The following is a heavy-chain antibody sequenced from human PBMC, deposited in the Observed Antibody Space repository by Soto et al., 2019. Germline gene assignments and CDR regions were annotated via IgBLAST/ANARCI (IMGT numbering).Heavy chain of an antibody. J-gene: IGHJ4*02. D-gene: IGHD6-13*01. V-gene: IGHV5-51*01. CDR1: GYNFAIYW. CDR2: IYPSNSDT. CDR3: ARHRLYSSSWTTFDY. Sequence: GESLRISCQASGYNFAIYWIGWVRQMPGKGLEWMGIIYPSNSDTKYNPSFQGQVTISANKSINTAYLQLSSLTASDTAVYYCARHRLYSSSWTTFDYWGQGALVTVSS.